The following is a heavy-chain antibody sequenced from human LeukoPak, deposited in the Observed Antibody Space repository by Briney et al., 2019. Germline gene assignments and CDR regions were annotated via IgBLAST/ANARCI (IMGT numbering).Heavy chain of an antibody. V-gene: IGHV3-33*01. CDR2: IWYDGSNK. CDR1: GFTFSSYG. CDR3: ARAKRSSSSALFDY. Sequence: GGSLRLSCAASGFTFSSYGMHWVRQAPGKGLEWVAVIWYDGSNKYYADSVKGRFTSRDNSKNTLYLQMNSLRAEDTAVYYCARAKRSSSSALFDYWGQGTLVTVSS. D-gene: IGHD6-13*01. J-gene: IGHJ4*02.